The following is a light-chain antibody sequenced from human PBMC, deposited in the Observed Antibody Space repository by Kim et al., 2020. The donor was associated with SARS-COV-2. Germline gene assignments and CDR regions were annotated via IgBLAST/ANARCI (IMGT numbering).Light chain of an antibody. J-gene: IGLJ1*01. CDR3: GTWDNSLSAGYV. Sequence: QKVTISCSGSGSNIGNNYVSWYQQHPGTAPKLLIYDNNKRPSGIPDRFSGSKSGTSATLGITGLQTGGEADYYCGTWDNSLSAGYVFGTGTKVTVL. V-gene: IGLV1-51*01. CDR1: GSNIGNNY. CDR2: DNN.